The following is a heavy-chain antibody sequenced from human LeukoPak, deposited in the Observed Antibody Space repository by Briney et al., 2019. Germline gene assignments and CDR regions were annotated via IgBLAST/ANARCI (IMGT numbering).Heavy chain of an antibody. CDR3: ASFDYYDSSGYYYHFDY. J-gene: IGHJ4*02. D-gene: IGHD3-22*01. V-gene: IGHV7-4-1*02. CDR1: GYTFTKYA. Sequence: GASVKVSCKASGYTFTKYAMNWVRQAPGQGLEWMGWINTNTGNPTYAQGFTGRFVFSLDTSVSTAYLQISSLKAEDTAVYYCASFDYYDSSGYYYHFDYWGQGTLVTVSS. CDR2: INTNTGNP.